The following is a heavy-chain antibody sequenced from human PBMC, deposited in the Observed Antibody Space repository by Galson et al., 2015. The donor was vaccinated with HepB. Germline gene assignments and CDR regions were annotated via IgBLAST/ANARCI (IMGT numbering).Heavy chain of an antibody. V-gene: IGHV3-23*01. CDR1: GFTFSNYA. Sequence: SLRLSCAASGFTFSNYAMTWVRQAPGKGLEWVSTISGTGDKTYYADSVRGRFAISRDSSTNTLYLQMTSLRADDTAVYYCTKVMDSTTYFRNFDYWGQGTLVTVSS. D-gene: IGHD2/OR15-2a*01. CDR2: ISGTGDKT. J-gene: IGHJ4*02. CDR3: TKVMDSTTYFRNFDY.